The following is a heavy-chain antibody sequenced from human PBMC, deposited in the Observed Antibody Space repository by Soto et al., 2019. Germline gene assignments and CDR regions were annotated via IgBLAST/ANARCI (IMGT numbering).Heavy chain of an antibody. J-gene: IGHJ4*02. CDR2: ISYDGSNK. D-gene: IGHD7-27*01. CDR1: GFTFSSYA. Sequence: GGSLRLACAASGFTFSSYAMHWVRQAPGKGLEWVAVISYDGSNKYYADSVKGRFTISRDNSKNTLFLQMNSLRAEDTAVYYCASSGYWGQGTLVTVSS. CDR3: ASSGY. V-gene: IGHV3-30-3*01.